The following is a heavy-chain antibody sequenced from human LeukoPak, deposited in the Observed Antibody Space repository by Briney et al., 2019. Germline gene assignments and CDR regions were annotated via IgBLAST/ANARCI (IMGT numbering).Heavy chain of an antibody. CDR1: GGSISSGGYS. D-gene: IGHD6-6*01. Sequence: PSQTLSLTCAVSGGSISSGGYSWSWIRQPPGKGLEWIGYIYHSGSTYYNPSLKSRVIISVDRSKNQFSLKLSSVTAADTAVYYCARDFHTYSSSSGYYYYGMDVWGQGTTVTVSS. CDR2: IYHSGST. CDR3: ARDFHTYSSSSGYYYYGMDV. V-gene: IGHV4-30-2*01. J-gene: IGHJ6*02.